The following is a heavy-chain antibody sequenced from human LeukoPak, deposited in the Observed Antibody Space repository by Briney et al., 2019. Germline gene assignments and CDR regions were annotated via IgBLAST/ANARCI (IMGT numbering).Heavy chain of an antibody. J-gene: IGHJ3*02. Sequence: ASVKVSCKASGYTFTGYYMHWVRQAPGQGLEWMGWINPNSGGTNYAQKFQGRVTMTRDTSISTAYMELSRLRSDDTAMYYCARAWKQWLGHGGPFGAFDIWGQGTMVTVSS. CDR1: GYTFTGYY. D-gene: IGHD6-19*01. CDR3: ARAWKQWLGHGGPFGAFDI. V-gene: IGHV1-2*02. CDR2: INPNSGGT.